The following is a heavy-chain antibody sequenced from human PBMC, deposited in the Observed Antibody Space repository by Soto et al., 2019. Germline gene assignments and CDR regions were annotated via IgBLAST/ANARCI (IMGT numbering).Heavy chain of an antibody. Sequence: EVQLLESGGGLVQPGGSLRLSCAASGFTFSSYAMSWVRQAPGKGLEWVSAISGSGGSTYYTDSVKGRFTISRDNSKNTLYLQMNSLRAEDTAVYYCAKGRGSSVFVHSFDYWGQGTLVTVSS. V-gene: IGHV3-23*01. J-gene: IGHJ4*02. D-gene: IGHD6-6*01. CDR1: GFTFSSYA. CDR3: AKGRGSSVFVHSFDY. CDR2: ISGSGGST.